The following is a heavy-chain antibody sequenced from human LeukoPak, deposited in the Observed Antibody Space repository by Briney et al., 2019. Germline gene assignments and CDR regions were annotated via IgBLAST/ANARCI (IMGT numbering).Heavy chain of an antibody. J-gene: IGHJ4*02. Sequence: PSETLSLTCTVSGGSVSSYYWSRIRQPPGKGLEWIGYIYYSGSTNYNPSLKSRVTISLDTSKNQFSLKLSSVTAADTAVYYCARVTMVRGVPDYWGQGTLVTVSS. V-gene: IGHV4-59*02. CDR1: GGSVSSYY. D-gene: IGHD3-10*01. CDR2: IYYSGST. CDR3: ARVTMVRGVPDY.